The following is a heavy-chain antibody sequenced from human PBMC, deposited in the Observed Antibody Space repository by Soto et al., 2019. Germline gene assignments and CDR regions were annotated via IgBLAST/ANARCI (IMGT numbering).Heavy chain of an antibody. D-gene: IGHD3-3*01. CDR1: GGSMNDHY. CDR3: VRHSITISTLSPFDP. V-gene: IGHV4-59*08. CDR2: IYYGGST. Sequence: PSETLSLTCTVSGGSMNDHYWSWIRQPPGKGLEWLGYIYYGGSTDYNPSLKGRVAISIDTSKNQFSLKLSSVTAADTAMYYFVRHSITISTLSPFDPWGQGTLVTVSS. J-gene: IGHJ5*02.